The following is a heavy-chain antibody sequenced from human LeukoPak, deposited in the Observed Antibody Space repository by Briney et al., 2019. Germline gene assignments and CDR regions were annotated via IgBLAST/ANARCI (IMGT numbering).Heavy chain of an antibody. D-gene: IGHD6-25*01. CDR2: ISGGGVST. CDR1: GFTFSSFP. V-gene: IGHV3-23*01. Sequence: GGSLRLSCAASGFTFSSFPMSWVRQAPGKGLEWVSVISGGGVSTYYADSVKGRFTISRDNSKNTLYLQMNSLRVEDTAVYYCARDPSAGSESWGQGTLVTVSS. CDR3: ARDPSAGSES. J-gene: IGHJ4*02.